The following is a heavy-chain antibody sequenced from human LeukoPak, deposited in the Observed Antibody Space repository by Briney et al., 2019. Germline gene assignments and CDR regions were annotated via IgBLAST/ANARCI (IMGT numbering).Heavy chain of an antibody. V-gene: IGHV3-11*06. CDR1: GFTFSNYY. CDR2: ISTSSSST. J-gene: IGHJ4*02. CDR3: ARSGNYFDY. Sequence: GGSLRLSCAASGFTFSNYYMSWIRQAPGKGLEWVSYISTSSSSTNYADSVKGRFTISRDNAGNSLYLQMNSLRAEDTAVYYCARSGNYFDYCGQGTLVTVSS.